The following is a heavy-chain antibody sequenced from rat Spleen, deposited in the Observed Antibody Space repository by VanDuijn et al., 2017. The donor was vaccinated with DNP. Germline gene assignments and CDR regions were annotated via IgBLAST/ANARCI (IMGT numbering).Heavy chain of an antibody. J-gene: IGHJ3*01. D-gene: IGHD1-10*01. CDR2: IIYDGTRT. Sequence: EVQLVESGGGLVQPGRSLKLSCAASGFTFSDYNMAWVRQAPKKGLEWVATIIYDGTRTYYRDSVQGRFTISRDNAKSTLYLHMNSLRSEDMATYYCARPYGYNNGGFAYWGQGTLVTVSS. CDR3: ARPYGYNNGGFAY. CDR1: GFTFSDYN. V-gene: IGHV5S10*01.